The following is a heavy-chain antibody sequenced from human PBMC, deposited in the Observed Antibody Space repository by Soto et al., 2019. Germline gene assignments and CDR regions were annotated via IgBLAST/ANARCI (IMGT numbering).Heavy chain of an antibody. Sequence: SVKVSCKASGGTFSSYAISWVRQAPGQGLEWMGWIIPIFGTANYAQKFQGRVTITADESTSTAYMELSSLRSEDTAVYYCSRVTSYCSGGSCYSSILAFDIWGQGTMVTVSS. CDR1: GGTFSSYA. D-gene: IGHD2-15*01. CDR3: SRVTSYCSGGSCYSSILAFDI. V-gene: IGHV1-69*13. J-gene: IGHJ3*02. CDR2: IIPIFGTA.